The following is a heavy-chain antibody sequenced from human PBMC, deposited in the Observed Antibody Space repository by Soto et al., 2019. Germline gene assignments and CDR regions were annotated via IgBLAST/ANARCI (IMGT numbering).Heavy chain of an antibody. CDR2: ISYDGTKK. J-gene: IGHJ6*02. CDR1: GFTFSSYG. V-gene: IGHV3-30*03. Sequence: QVQLVESGGGVVQPGRSLRLSCAVSGFTFSSYGMHWVRQAPGKGLEWVAFISYDGTKKYYADSVKGRFTISRDNSKNTLYLEMNSLRAEDTAVYYCARGYGDYYFGLDVWGQGTTVTVSS. D-gene: IGHD4-17*01. CDR3: ARGYGDYYFGLDV.